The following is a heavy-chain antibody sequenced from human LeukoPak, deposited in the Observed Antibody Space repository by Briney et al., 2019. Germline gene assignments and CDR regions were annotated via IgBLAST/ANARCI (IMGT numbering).Heavy chain of an antibody. CDR1: GGTFSSYA. Sequence: SVKVSCKASGGTFSSYAISWVRQAPGQGLEWMGRIIPILGIANYAQKFQGRVTITADKSTSTAYMELSSLRSEDTAVYYCARSQYYYDSSGYYLHHAFDIWGQGTMVTVSS. V-gene: IGHV1-69*04. J-gene: IGHJ3*02. CDR3: ARSQYYYDSSGYYLHHAFDI. D-gene: IGHD3-22*01. CDR2: IIPILGIA.